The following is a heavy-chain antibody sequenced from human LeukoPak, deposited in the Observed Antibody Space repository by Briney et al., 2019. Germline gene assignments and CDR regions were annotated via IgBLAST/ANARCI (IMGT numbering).Heavy chain of an antibody. CDR2: TYYRSKWYN. J-gene: IGHJ5*02. CDR3: ARGYSSGWYVLNWFDP. CDR1: GDSVSSNSAA. Sequence: PSQTLSLTCAISGDSVSSNSAAWNWIRQSPSRGLEWLGRTYYRSKWYNDYAVSVKSRITINPDTSKNQFSLQLNSVTPEDTAVYYCARGYSSGWYVLNWFDPWGQGTLVTASS. D-gene: IGHD6-19*01. V-gene: IGHV6-1*01.